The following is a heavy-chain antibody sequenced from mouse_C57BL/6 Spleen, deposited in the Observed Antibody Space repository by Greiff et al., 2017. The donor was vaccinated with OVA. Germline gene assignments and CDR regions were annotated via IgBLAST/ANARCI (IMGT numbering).Heavy chain of an antibody. Sequence: VQLQQSGTVLATPGASVKMSCKTSGYSFTSYWMHWVKQSPGQGLEWIGAIYPGNSDTSYNQKFKGKAKLTAVTSASTAYMELSSLTTEDSAVYYCTSDETGTPLDYWGQGTTLTVSS. D-gene: IGHD4-1*01. CDR3: TSDETGTPLDY. CDR1: GYSFTSYW. CDR2: IYPGNSDT. V-gene: IGHV1-5*01. J-gene: IGHJ2*01.